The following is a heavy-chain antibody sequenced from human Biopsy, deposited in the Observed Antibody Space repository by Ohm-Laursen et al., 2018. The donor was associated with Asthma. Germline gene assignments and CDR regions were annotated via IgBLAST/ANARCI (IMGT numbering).Heavy chain of an antibody. D-gene: IGHD6-19*01. CDR3: ARCQVGYSSGWSLLLKKIYYSGMDV. Sequence: SVKVSCKAPGGTFSNFAISWVRQVPGQGLEWLGGIMTVFGTTNYAQKFQGRVTITADESTSTAYMEVTSLRSEDTAIYYCARCQVGYSSGWSLLLKKIYYSGMDVWGQGTAVTVSS. J-gene: IGHJ6*02. CDR2: IMTVFGTT. V-gene: IGHV1-69*13. CDR1: GGTFSNFA.